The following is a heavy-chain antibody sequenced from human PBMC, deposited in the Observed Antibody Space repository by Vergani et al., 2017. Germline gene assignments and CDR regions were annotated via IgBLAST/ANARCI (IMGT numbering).Heavy chain of an antibody. J-gene: IGHJ3*01. V-gene: IGHV4-30-4*01. Sequence: QVQLQESGPGLVKPSQTLSLTCTVSGGSITSGDPYWTWVRQPPGKGLEWIGYIFHSGTTLYNPSLKSRITMSLDKSKNQFSLNLISVTAADTAVYYCARDMWDFVVEPAARAFDVRGQGTMVTVSS. D-gene: IGHD2-2*01. CDR3: ARDMWDFVVEPAARAFDV. CDR2: IFHSGTT. CDR1: GGSITSGDPY.